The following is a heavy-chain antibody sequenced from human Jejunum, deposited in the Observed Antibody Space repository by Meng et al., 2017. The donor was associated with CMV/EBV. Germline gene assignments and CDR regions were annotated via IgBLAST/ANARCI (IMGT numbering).Heavy chain of an antibody. J-gene: IGHJ4*02. V-gene: IGHV3-15*01. CDR2: IKSMADGGTI. CDR1: ESTLTKAW. CDR3: TSKGV. D-gene: IGHD3-16*01. Sequence: RLCGAASESTLTKAWMNWVRQAPGKGLEWVGRIKSMADGGTIDYAAPVKGRFTISRDDSKITCYLQMNSLKTEDTAVYYCTSKGVWGQGTRGTVSS.